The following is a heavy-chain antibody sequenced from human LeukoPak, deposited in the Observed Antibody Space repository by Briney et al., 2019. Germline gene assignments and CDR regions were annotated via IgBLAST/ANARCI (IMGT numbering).Heavy chain of an antibody. Sequence: PSQTLSLTCTVSGGSINSGAFYCSWIRQQPGKGLEWIGYIYYSGSIYYNPSLKSRVTMSVDTSKNQFSLKLSSVTAADTAVYYCAREYYYESSGFFVPYYFDYWGQGSLVTVSS. CDR1: GGSINSGAFY. D-gene: IGHD3-22*01. CDR2: IYYSGSI. V-gene: IGHV4-31*03. J-gene: IGHJ4*02. CDR3: AREYYYESSGFFVPYYFDY.